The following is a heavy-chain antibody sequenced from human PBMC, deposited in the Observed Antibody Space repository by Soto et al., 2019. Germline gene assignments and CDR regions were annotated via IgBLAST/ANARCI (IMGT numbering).Heavy chain of an antibody. J-gene: IGHJ5*02. V-gene: IGHV4-39*01. CDR3: ARHRSDFWFDP. Sequence: QLQLQESGPGLVKPSETLSITCTVSGGSISSSSYFWGWIRQPPGKGLEWIGSIYYSGSTYYNPSLKSRVTVSVDTSKNQFSLKLNSVTAADTAVYYCARHRSDFWFDPWGQGTLVTVSS. CDR1: GGSISSSSYF. D-gene: IGHD2-15*01. CDR2: IYYSGST.